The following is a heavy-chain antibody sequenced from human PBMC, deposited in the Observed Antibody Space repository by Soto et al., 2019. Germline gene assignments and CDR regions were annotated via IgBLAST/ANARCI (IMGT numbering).Heavy chain of an antibody. Sequence: ASVKVSCKASGYTFTSYGISWVRQAPGQRLEWMGWINADNAHTKYSQKFQGRVTITRDTSASTAYMELSSLRSEDTAVYYCAKGVAPYYFDYWGQGTLVTVSS. CDR3: AKGVAPYYFDY. D-gene: IGHD2-15*01. J-gene: IGHJ4*02. V-gene: IGHV1-3*01. CDR2: INADNAHT. CDR1: GYTFTSYG.